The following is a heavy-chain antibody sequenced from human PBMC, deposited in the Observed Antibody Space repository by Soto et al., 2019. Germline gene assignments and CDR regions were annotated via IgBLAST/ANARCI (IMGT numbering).Heavy chain of an antibody. CDR3: ARATTTVSTSWFDP. D-gene: IGHD4-17*01. J-gene: IGHJ5*02. CDR1: DGSISSYY. CDR2: IYYNGST. V-gene: IGHV4-59*01. Sequence: SAILSLTCTVSDGSISSYYWSWIRQPPGKGLEWIGYIYYNGSTNYNPSLKSRVTIAVDTSRNQCSLKLSSVTAADTAVYYCARATTTVSTSWFDPWGQGTLVTVSS.